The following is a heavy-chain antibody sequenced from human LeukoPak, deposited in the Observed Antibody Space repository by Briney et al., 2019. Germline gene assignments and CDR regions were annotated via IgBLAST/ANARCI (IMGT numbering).Heavy chain of an antibody. CDR2: IVGNGGDT. CDR3: AKDAISLNGIWDYFDS. J-gene: IGHJ4*02. Sequence: PGESLRLSCSASAFTFSDYSMTWVRRAPGKGLEWVSSIVGNGGDTFYAASVRGRFTVSRDNSKNTLYLQMTSLRADDTAVYNCAKDAISLNGIWDYFDSWGQGTLVTVSS. V-gene: IGHV3-23*01. D-gene: IGHD1-1*01. CDR1: AFTFSDYS.